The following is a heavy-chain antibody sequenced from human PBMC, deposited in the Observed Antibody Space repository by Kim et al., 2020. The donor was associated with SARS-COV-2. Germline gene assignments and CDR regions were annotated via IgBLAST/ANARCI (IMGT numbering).Heavy chain of an antibody. J-gene: IGHJ4*02. CDR3: ARDSRSSSNAVFDY. CDR1: GFTFSSYS. D-gene: IGHD6-6*01. CDR2: ISSSSSYI. V-gene: IGHV3-21*01. Sequence: GGSLRLSCAASGFTFSSYSMNWVRQAPGKGLEWVSSISSSSSYIYYADSVKGRFTISRDNAKNSLYLQMNSLRAEDTAVYYCARDSRSSSNAVFDYWGQGTLVTASS.